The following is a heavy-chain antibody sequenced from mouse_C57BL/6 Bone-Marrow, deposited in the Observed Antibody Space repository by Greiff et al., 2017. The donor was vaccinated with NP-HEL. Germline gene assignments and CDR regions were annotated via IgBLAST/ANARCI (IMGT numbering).Heavy chain of an antibody. D-gene: IGHD3-2*02. J-gene: IGHJ4*01. CDR3: ARRGSSGYLYYAMDY. Sequence: EVQVVESGGDLVKPGGSLKLSCAASGFTFSSYGMSWVRQTPDKRLEWVATISSGGSYTYYPDSVKGRFTISRDNAKNTLYLQMSSLKSEDTAMYYCARRGSSGYLYYAMDYWGQGTSVTVSS. CDR1: GFTFSSYG. CDR2: ISSGGSYT. V-gene: IGHV5-6*01.